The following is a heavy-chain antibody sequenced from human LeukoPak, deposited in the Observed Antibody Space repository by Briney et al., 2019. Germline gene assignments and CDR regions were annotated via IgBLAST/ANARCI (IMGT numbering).Heavy chain of an antibody. CDR3: ASAALVNTNWYYFDY. D-gene: IGHD1-1*01. CDR2: MNPNSGNT. CDR1: GYTFISYD. Sequence: GASVKVSCKASGYTFISYDINWVRQATGQGLEWMGWMNPNSGNTGYAQKFQGRVTMTRNTSMSTAYMELSSLRSEDTAVYYCASAALVNTNWYYFDYWGQGTLVTVSS. J-gene: IGHJ4*02. V-gene: IGHV1-8*01.